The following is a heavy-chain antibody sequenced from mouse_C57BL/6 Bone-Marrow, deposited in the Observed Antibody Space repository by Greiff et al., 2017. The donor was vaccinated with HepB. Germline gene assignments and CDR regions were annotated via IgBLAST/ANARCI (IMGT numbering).Heavy chain of an antibody. CDR3: ARARLRLQAWFAY. D-gene: IGHD1-2*01. Sequence: VQLQQSGAELVKPGASVKLSCTASGFNIKDYYMHWVKQRTEQGLEWIGRIDPEDGETKYAPKFQGKATITADTSSNTAYLQLSSLTSEETAVDYCARARLRLQAWFAYWGQGTLVTVSA. V-gene: IGHV14-2*01. CDR1: GFNIKDYY. CDR2: IDPEDGET. J-gene: IGHJ3*01.